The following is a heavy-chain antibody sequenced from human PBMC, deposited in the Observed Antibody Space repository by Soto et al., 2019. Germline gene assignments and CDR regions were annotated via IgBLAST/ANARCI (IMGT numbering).Heavy chain of an antibody. CDR1: GYTFTGYY. V-gene: IGHV1-2*02. CDR3: ARDRFDSSPTGGFDP. Sequence: QVQLVQSGAEVKKPGASVKVSCKASGYTFTGYYMHWVRQAPGQGLEWMGWINPNSGGTNYAQKFQGRVTMTRDTSISTAYMELSRLRSDDTAVYYCARDRFDSSPTGGFDPWGQGTLVTVSS. D-gene: IGHD6-13*01. J-gene: IGHJ5*02. CDR2: INPNSGGT.